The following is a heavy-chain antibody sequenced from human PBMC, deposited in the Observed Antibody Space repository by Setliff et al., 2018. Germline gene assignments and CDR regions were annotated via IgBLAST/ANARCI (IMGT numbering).Heavy chain of an antibody. Sequence: ASVKVSCKASGGTFSSYAISWVRQAPGQGLEWMGGIIPILGIANYAQKFQGRVTITADKFTSTAYMELSSLRSEDTAVYYCARDRDGYYYDSSGYYYGYYYYGMDVWGQGTTVTVSS. CDR3: ARDRDGYYYDSSGYYYGYYYYGMDV. CDR1: GGTFSSYA. D-gene: IGHD3-22*01. V-gene: IGHV1-69*10. CDR2: IIPILGIA. J-gene: IGHJ6*02.